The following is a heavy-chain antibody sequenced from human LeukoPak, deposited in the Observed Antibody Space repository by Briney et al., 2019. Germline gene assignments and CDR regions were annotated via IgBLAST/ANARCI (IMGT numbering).Heavy chain of an antibody. V-gene: IGHV3-48*02. CDR1: GFTFSSYS. J-gene: IGHJ4*02. Sequence: GGSLRLSCAASGFTFSSYSMNCVRQAPGKGLEWVSYISSSSSTIYYADSVKGRSTISRDNAKNSLYLQMNSLRDEDTAVYYCARGVTIFLGGSYYFDYWGQGTLVTVSS. D-gene: IGHD3-9*01. CDR2: ISSSSSTI. CDR3: ARGVTIFLGGSYYFDY.